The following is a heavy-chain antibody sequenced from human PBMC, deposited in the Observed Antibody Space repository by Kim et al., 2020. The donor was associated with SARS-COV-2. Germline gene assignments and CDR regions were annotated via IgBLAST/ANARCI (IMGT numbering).Heavy chain of an antibody. Sequence: SETLSLTCAVSGCSFNDYYWNWVRQPPGKGLEWVGGISCNGGTNYNPAPENGLSISVNASNNKFSLLLMSMTAADTAVFYCAGGGSGSGYYLWG. D-gene: IGHD2-15*01. CDR3: AGGGSGSGYYL. CDR2: ISCNGGT. V-gene: IGHV4-34*01. CDR1: GCSFNDYY. J-gene: IGHJ2*01.